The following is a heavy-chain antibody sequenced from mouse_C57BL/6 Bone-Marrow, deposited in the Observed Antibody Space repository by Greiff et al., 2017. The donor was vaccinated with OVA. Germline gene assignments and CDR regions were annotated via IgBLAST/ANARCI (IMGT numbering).Heavy chain of an antibody. Sequence: DVQLVESGGGLVQPGESLKLSCESNEYEFPSHDMSWVRKTPEKRLELVAAINSDGGSTYYPDTMERRFIISRDNTKKTLYLQRSSLRSEDTALYYCARTHDYHYAMDYWGQGTSVTVSS. J-gene: IGHJ4*01. V-gene: IGHV5-2*01. D-gene: IGHD2-4*01. CDR3: ARTHDYHYAMDY. CDR1: EYEFPSHD. CDR2: INSDGGST.